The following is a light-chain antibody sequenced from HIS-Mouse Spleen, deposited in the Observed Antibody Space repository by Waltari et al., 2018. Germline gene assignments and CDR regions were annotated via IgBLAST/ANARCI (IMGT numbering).Light chain of an antibody. CDR3: QQLNSYPPT. CDR1: QGISSY. V-gene: IGKV1-9*01. J-gene: IGKJ1*01. CDR2: AAS. Sequence: DIQLTQSPSFLSASVGDRATITCRASQGISSYLALYQQKPGKAPKLLIYAASTLQSGVPSRFSGSGSGTEFTLTISSLQPEDFATYYCQQLNSYPPTFGQGTKVEIK.